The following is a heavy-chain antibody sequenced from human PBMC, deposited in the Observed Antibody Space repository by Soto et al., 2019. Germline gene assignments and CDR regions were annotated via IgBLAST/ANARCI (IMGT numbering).Heavy chain of an antibody. J-gene: IGHJ6*02. Sequence: ASVKVSCKASGYTFTSYGISWVRQAPGQGLEWMGWISDYNGNTNYAQKLQGRVTMTTDTSTSTAYMELRSLRSDDTAVYYCARDLRQQLVFTECGMDVWGQGTTVTVSS. CDR2: ISDYNGNT. V-gene: IGHV1-18*01. D-gene: IGHD6-13*01. CDR3: ARDLRQQLVFTECGMDV. CDR1: GYTFTSYG.